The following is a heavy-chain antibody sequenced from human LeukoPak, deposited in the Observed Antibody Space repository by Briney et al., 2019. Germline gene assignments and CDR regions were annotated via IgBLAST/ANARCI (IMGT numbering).Heavy chain of an antibody. D-gene: IGHD3-10*01. CDR3: ARDKRLLVRWGFDP. V-gene: IGHV4-4*02. CDR1: GDSISSSNW. J-gene: IGHJ5*02. Sequence: PSETLSLTCAVSGDSISSSNWWSWVRQPPGKGLEWIGEIYHSGSTNYNPSLKSRVTISVDKSKNQFSLKLSSVTAADTAVYYCARDKRLLVRWGFDPWGQGTPVTVSS. CDR2: IYHSGST.